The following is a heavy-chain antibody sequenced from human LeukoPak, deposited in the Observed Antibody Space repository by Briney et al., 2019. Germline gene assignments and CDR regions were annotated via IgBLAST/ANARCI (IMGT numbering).Heavy chain of an antibody. V-gene: IGHV1-46*01. CDR3: ARVMVGDTFFNY. D-gene: IGHD1-26*01. J-gene: IGHJ4*02. Sequence: ASVKVSCKASGYTFTSYYMHWVRQAPGQGLEWMGTINPSGGSTSYAQKFQGRVNMTRDTSTSTVYMELSSLRSEDTAVYYCARVMVGDTFFNYWGQGTLVTVSS. CDR1: GYTFTSYY. CDR2: INPSGGST.